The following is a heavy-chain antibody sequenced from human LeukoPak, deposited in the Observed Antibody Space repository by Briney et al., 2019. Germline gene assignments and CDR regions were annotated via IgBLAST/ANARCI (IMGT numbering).Heavy chain of an antibody. D-gene: IGHD2-8*01. Sequence: PSETLSLTCIVSGGSINNYYWSWIRQPPGKGLEWIGYIYSSGTTNYNSSLKSRVTISVDTSKNQFSLKLSSVTAADTAVYYCARTRVNGDSDSWGQRTLVTVSS. V-gene: IGHV4-59*08. CDR3: ARTRVNGDSDS. J-gene: IGHJ4*02. CDR1: GGSINNYY. CDR2: IYSSGTT.